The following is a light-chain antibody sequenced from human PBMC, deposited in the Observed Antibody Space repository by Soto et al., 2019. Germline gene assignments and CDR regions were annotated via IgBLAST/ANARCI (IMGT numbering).Light chain of an antibody. Sequence: EIVLTQAPATLSLSPGERPTLSCRASQSVSSNLAWYQQKPGQAPRLLIYGASSRATGIPDRFSGSGSGTDFTLTISRLEPEDFAVYYCQQYGSSPSITFGQGTRLEIK. CDR3: QQYGSSPSIT. J-gene: IGKJ5*01. CDR2: GAS. V-gene: IGKV3-20*01. CDR1: QSVSSN.